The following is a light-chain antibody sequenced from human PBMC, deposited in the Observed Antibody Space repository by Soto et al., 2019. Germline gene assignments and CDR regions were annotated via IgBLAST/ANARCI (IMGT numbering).Light chain of an antibody. CDR3: MQAIPPPRT. CDR1: HSLLHSNGYNN. CDR2: FAS. Sequence: EIVMTQSPLSLPVNPGEPASISCRSSHSLLHSNGYNNLDWYLQKPGQSPQLLIYFASTRACGVPKRFRGSGSGTDFTLKISRVEAEDVGDYYYMQAIPPPRTFGQGTKLEI. V-gene: IGKV2-28*01. J-gene: IGKJ2*01.